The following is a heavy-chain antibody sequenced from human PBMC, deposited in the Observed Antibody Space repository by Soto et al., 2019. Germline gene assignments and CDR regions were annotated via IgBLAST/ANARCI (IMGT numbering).Heavy chain of an antibody. CDR1: GFTFSSYA. J-gene: IGHJ5*02. Sequence: EVQLLESGGGLVQPGGSLRLSCAASGFTFSSYAMSWVRQAPGKGLEWVSAISGSGGSTYYADSVKGRFTISRDNSKNRLYVQMNSLRAEDRAVYYCAKDRGSSWYGFWFDPWGQETLVTVSS. CDR3: AKDRGSSWYGFWFDP. D-gene: IGHD6-13*01. CDR2: ISGSGGST. V-gene: IGHV3-23*01.